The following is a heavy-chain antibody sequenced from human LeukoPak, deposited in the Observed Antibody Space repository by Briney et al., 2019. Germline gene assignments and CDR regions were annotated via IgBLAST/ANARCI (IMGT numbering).Heavy chain of an antibody. D-gene: IGHD3-10*01. J-gene: IGHJ4*02. CDR2: INPSGGST. Sequence: ASVKVSCKASGYTFTSYYMQWVRQAPGQGLEWMGIINPSGGSTSYAQKFQGRVTMTRDTSTSTVYMELSSLRSEDTAVYYCARSYYGSGSYNPLYYFDYWGQGTLVTVSS. CDR1: GYTFTSYY. CDR3: ARSYYGSGSYNPLYYFDY. V-gene: IGHV1-46*01.